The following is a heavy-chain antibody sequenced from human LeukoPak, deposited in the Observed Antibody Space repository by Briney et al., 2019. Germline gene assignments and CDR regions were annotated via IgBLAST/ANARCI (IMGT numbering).Heavy chain of an antibody. J-gene: IGHJ4*02. Sequence: GGSLRLSCAASGFTFGSYGMHWVRQAPGKGLERVAVISYDGSNKYYADSVKGRFTISRDNSKNTLYLQMNSLRAEDTAVYYCAKDRSFDYWGQGTLVTVSS. CDR1: GFTFGSYG. V-gene: IGHV3-30*18. CDR3: AKDRSFDY. CDR2: ISYDGSNK.